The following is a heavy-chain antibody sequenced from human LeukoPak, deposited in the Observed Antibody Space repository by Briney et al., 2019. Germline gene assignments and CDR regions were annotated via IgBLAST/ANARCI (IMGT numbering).Heavy chain of an antibody. V-gene: IGHV3-49*04. CDR2: IRSKAYGGTT. D-gene: IGHD2-2*01. Sequence: GGSLRLSCTASGFTFCDYAMSWVRQAPREGREWGGLIRSKAYGGTTEYDASVKGRFTISRDDSKSIAYQQMNSLKTEDTAVYYCTRDQCSSTSCSYYYYYGMDVWGQGTTVTVSS. CDR1: GFTFCDYA. CDR3: TRDQCSSTSCSYYYYYGMDV. J-gene: IGHJ6*02.